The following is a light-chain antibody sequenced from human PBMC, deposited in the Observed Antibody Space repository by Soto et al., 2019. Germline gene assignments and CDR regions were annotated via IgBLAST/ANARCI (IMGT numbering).Light chain of an antibody. CDR3: QQRSNWPWT. CDR1: QSVSSY. J-gene: IGKJ1*01. CDR2: DAS. Sequence: DIVLTQSPATLSLSPGERATLSCRASQSVSSYLAWYQQKPGQAPRLLIYDASNRATGIPSRFSGSGSGTDFTITISSLEPEDFAVYYCQQRSNWPWTFGQGTKVEIK. V-gene: IGKV3-11*01.